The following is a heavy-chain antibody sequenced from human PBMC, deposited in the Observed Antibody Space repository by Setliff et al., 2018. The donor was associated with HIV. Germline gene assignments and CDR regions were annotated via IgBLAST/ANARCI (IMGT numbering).Heavy chain of an antibody. CDR2: IYYSGST. Sequence: PSETLSLTCAVYGESFTDHFWTWIRQSPGKGLEWIGYIYYSGSTYYNPSLKSRVTISVDSSKNQFSLKLTSVTAADAAIYYCARQFPPYHSGYNYGTLVELWGQGTLVTVSS. D-gene: IGHD5-18*01. CDR3: ARQFPPYHSGYNYGTLVEL. CDR1: GESFTDHF. V-gene: IGHV4-59*11. J-gene: IGHJ4*02.